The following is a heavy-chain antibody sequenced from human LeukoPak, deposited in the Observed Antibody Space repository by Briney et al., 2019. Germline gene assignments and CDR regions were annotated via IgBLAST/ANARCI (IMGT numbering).Heavy chain of an antibody. V-gene: IGHV3-23*01. J-gene: IGHJ5*02. CDR3: AKDIQYYYGSGSYYNL. Sequence: GGSRRLSCAASGFTFSSYAVSWVRQAPGKGLEWVSAISGSGGSTYYADSVKGRFTISRDNSKNTLYPQMNSLRAEDTAVYYCAKDIQYYYGSGSYYNLWGQGTLVTVSS. CDR1: GFTFSSYA. CDR2: ISGSGGST. D-gene: IGHD3-10*01.